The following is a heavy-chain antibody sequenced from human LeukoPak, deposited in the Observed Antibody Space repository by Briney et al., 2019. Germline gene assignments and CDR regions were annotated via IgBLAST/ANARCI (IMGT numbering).Heavy chain of an antibody. CDR2: ISGSGGST. CDR1: GFTFSSYA. Sequence: GGSLRLSCAASGFTFSSYAMSWVRQAPGKGLEWVSAISGSGGSTYYADSVKGRFTISRDNSKNTLYLQMNSLRAEDTAVYYCAKETSLLEYSSSSYRDYYYYGMDVWGQGTTVTVSS. V-gene: IGHV3-23*01. J-gene: IGHJ6*02. CDR3: AKETSLLEYSSSSYRDYYYYGMDV. D-gene: IGHD6-6*01.